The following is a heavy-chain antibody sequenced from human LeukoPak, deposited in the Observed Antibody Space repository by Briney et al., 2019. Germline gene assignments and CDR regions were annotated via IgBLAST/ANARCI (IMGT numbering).Heavy chain of an antibody. Sequence: ASVKVSCKASGYTFTSSDINWVRQAPGQGLEWMGWMNPNSGNIGYAQKFQGRVTTTRNTSISTAYMELSSLRSEDTAVYYCAREWRMGAKPTYNWFDPWGQGTLVTVSS. CDR2: MNPNSGNI. V-gene: IGHV1-8*01. D-gene: IGHD1-26*01. J-gene: IGHJ5*02. CDR1: GYTFTSSD. CDR3: AREWRMGAKPTYNWFDP.